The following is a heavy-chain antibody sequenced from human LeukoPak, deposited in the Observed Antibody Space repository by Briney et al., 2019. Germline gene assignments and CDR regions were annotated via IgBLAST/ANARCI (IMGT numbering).Heavy chain of an antibody. V-gene: IGHV4-28*05. CDR2: IYYTGSI. CDR1: GYSISSPNW. J-gene: IGHJ4*02. D-gene: IGHD5-18*01. CDR3: ARTDSYRYVHDY. Sequence: SDTLSLTCAVSGYSISSPNWWGCIRQPPGKGLEWIGYIYYTGSIYYNPSLKSRVPMSVDTSKNQFSLKLRSVTAVDTAVYYCARTDSYRYVHDYWGQGTLVTVSS.